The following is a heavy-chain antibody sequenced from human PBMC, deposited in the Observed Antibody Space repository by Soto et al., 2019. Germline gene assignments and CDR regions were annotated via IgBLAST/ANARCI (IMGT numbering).Heavy chain of an antibody. J-gene: IGHJ3*02. Sequence: GGSLRLSCAASGFTFSNAWMSWVRQAPGKGLEWVGRIKSKTDGGTTDYAAPVKGRFTISRDDSKNTLYLQMNSLKTEDTAVYYCVGYSGSYYAFDIWGQGTMVTVSS. CDR3: VGYSGSYYAFDI. D-gene: IGHD1-26*01. CDR2: IKSKTDGGTT. CDR1: GFTFSNAW. V-gene: IGHV3-15*01.